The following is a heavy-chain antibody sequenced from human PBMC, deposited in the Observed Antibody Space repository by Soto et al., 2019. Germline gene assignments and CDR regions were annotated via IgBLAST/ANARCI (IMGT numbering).Heavy chain of an antibody. Sequence: SETLSLTCTVSGGSISSYYWSWIRQPPGKGLEWIGYIYYSGSTNYNPSLKSRVTISVDTSKNQFSLKLSSVTAADTAVYYWAWWGRWLQYHALDIWGQGTMVTV. D-gene: IGHD3-16*01. CDR1: GGSISSYY. CDR3: AWWGRWLQYHALDI. CDR2: IYYSGST. V-gene: IGHV4-59*01. J-gene: IGHJ3*02.